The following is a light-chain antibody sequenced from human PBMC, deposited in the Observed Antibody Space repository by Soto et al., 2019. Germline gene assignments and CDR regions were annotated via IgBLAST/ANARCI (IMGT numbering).Light chain of an antibody. Sequence: EIVMTQSPGTLSVSPGARAPLSCRASQSVSSSLAWYQQKPGQAPRLLIYGASTRATGIPARFSGSGSGTEFTLTISSLQPDDFATYYCQHYNSYSEAFGQGTKVDIK. CDR3: QHYNSYSEA. CDR2: GAS. CDR1: QSVSSS. J-gene: IGKJ1*01. V-gene: IGKV3-15*01.